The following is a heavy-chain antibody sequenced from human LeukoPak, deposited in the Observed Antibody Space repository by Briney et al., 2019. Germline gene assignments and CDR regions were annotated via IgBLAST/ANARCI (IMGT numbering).Heavy chain of an antibody. D-gene: IGHD2-8*01. V-gene: IGHV1-46*01. Sequence: ASVKVSCKASGYTFTSYGISWVRQAPGQGLEWMGIINPGGGGTSYAQNFQGRVTMTRDMSTSTVYMELSSLRSEGTALYYCARSLMVKGNVDYWGQGTLVTVSS. CDR1: GYTFTSYG. J-gene: IGHJ4*02. CDR3: ARSLMVKGNVDY. CDR2: INPGGGGT.